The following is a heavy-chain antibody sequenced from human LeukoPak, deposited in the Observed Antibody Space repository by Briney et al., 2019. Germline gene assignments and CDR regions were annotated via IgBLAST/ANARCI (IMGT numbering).Heavy chain of an antibody. Sequence: GGSLRLSCAASGFTFDDYDMSCVRQVPGKGLEWVSRITQNGDETGYADSVKGRFAISRDNTKNSRYLQMSSLRAEDTALYYCARDPFCSSTAGCYFEDWFDPWGPGTLVTVSS. J-gene: IGHJ5*02. V-gene: IGHV3-20*04. D-gene: IGHD2-2*01. CDR3: ARDPFCSSTAGCYFEDWFDP. CDR1: GFTFDDYD. CDR2: ITQNGDET.